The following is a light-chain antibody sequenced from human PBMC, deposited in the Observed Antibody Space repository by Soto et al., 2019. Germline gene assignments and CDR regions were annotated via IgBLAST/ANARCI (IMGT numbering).Light chain of an antibody. Sequence: EIVLTQSPGTLSLSPGERSTLSCRASQSVGNNYLAWYQQKPGRAPRLVIYGASSRATGIPDRFSASGSGTDFTLTISRLEPEDFAVYFCQQYSSSPVTFGQGTKVDIK. V-gene: IGKV3-20*01. J-gene: IGKJ1*01. CDR1: QSVGNNY. CDR2: GAS. CDR3: QQYSSSPVT.